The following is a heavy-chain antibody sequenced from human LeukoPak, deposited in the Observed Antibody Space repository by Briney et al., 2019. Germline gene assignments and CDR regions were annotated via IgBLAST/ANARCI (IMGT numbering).Heavy chain of an antibody. D-gene: IGHD5-18*01. Sequence: GGSLRLSCAASGFTVSSNYMNWVRQAPGKGLEWVSVTYSGGSTYYADSVKGRFTISRDNSKNTLYLQMNSLRAEDTAVYYCARDRYRGAFDIWGQGTMVTVSS. V-gene: IGHV3-53*01. CDR1: GFTVSSNY. CDR3: ARDRYRGAFDI. CDR2: TYSGGST. J-gene: IGHJ3*02.